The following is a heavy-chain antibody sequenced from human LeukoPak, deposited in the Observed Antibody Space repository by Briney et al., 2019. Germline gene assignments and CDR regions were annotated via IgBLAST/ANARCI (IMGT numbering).Heavy chain of an antibody. CDR1: GYTFTSYY. D-gene: IGHD2/OR15-2a*01. J-gene: IGHJ6*02. CDR3: ARAFRKDNYYYYGMDV. Sequence: ASVKVSCKASGYTFTSYYMHWVRQAPGQGLEWMGIINPSGGSTSYAQKFQGRVTMTRDTSTSTVYMELSSLRPEDTAVYYCARAFRKDNYYYYGMDVWGQGTTVTVSS. V-gene: IGHV1-46*01. CDR2: INPSGGST.